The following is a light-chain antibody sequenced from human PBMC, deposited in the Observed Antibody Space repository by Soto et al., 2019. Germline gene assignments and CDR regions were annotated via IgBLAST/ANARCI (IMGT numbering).Light chain of an antibody. CDR3: CSYAGRYTYV. CDR1: SSNIGAGYD. V-gene: IGLV1-40*01. Sequence: QSVLTQTPSVSGAPGQKITMSCTGSSSNIGAGYDVHWYQQVPGAAPRLLIYADNNRPSGVPDRFSASKSGTSASLAITGLQGEDEANYYCCSYAGRYTYVFGSGTKLTVL. J-gene: IGLJ1*01. CDR2: ADN.